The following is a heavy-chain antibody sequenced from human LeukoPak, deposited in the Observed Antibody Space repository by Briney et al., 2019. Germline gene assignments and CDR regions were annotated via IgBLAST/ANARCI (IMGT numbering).Heavy chain of an antibody. CDR2: IIPIFGTA. J-gene: IGHJ4*02. CDR3: ARGDYDSSGHYFDY. Sequence: EASVKVSCKASGYTFTSYGISWVRQAPGQGLEWMGGIIPIFGTANYAQKFQGRVTITADESTSTAYMELSSLRSEDTAVYYCARGDYDSSGHYFDYWGQGTLVTVSS. D-gene: IGHD3-22*01. V-gene: IGHV1-69*13. CDR1: GYTFTSYG.